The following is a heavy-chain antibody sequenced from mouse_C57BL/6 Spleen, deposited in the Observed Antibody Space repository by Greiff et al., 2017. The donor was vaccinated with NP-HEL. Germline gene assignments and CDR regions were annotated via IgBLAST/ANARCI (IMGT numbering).Heavy chain of an antibody. V-gene: IGHV1-64*01. CDR2: IHPNSGST. CDR3: ARRGLYYDYDGTSYYYAMDY. J-gene: IGHJ4*01. Sequence: QVQLQQPGAELVKPGASVKLSCKASGYTFTSYWMHWVKQRPGQGLEWIGMIHPNSGSTNYNEKFKSKATLTVDKSSSTAYMQLSSLTSDVSAVYYCARRGLYYDYDGTSYYYAMDYWGQGTSVTVSS. CDR1: GYTFTSYW. D-gene: IGHD2-4*01.